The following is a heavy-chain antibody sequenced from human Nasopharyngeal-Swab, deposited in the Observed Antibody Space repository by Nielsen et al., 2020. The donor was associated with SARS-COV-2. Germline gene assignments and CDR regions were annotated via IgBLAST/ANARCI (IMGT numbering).Heavy chain of an antibody. Sequence: VRQAPGKGLERVAVISYDGSNKYYADSVKGRFTSSRDNSKNTLYLQMNSLRAEDTAVYYCAKAALIGNYFYYYYYMDVWGKGTTVTVSS. CDR2: ISYDGSNK. CDR3: AKAALIGNYFYYYYYMDV. J-gene: IGHJ6*03. V-gene: IGHV3-30*18. D-gene: IGHD1-26*01.